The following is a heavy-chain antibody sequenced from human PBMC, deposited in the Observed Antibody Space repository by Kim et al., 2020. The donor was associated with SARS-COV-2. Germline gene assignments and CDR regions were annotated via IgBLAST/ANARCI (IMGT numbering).Heavy chain of an antibody. J-gene: IGHJ5*01. V-gene: IGHV3-30*04. D-gene: IGHD1-26*01. CDR2: ISYDGSNK. CDR3: ARDDHAFYSWSYWPDS. CDR1: GFTFSSYA. Sequence: GGSLRLSCAASGFTFSSYAMHWVRQAPGKGLEWVAVISYDGSNKYYADSVKGRFTISRDNSKNTLYLQMNSLRAEDTAVYYCARDDHAFYSWSYWPDS.